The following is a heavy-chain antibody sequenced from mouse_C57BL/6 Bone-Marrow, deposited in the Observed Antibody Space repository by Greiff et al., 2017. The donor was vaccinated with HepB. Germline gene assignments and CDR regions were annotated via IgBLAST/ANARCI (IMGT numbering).Heavy chain of an antibody. J-gene: IGHJ4*01. CDR1: GFTFSDFY. V-gene: IGHV7-1*01. Sequence: EVQVVESGGGLVQSGRSLRLSCATSGFTFSDFYMEWVRQAPGKGLEWIAASRNKANDYTTEYSASVKGRFIVSRDTSQSILYLQMNALRAEDTAIYYCARDAPGSGVLYAMDYWGQGTSVTVSS. CDR2: SRNKANDYTT. CDR3: ARDAPGSGVLYAMDY. D-gene: IGHD4-1*01.